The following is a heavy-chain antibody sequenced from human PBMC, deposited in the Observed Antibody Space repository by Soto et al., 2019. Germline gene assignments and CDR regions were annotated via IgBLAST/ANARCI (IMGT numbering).Heavy chain of an antibody. CDR1: GYSYTSYL. CDR3: ARTAAAGKYYYGVDV. V-gene: IGHV5-51*01. CDR2: IYPGDSDT. J-gene: IGHJ6*02. Sequence: GESLKISCTGSGYSYTSYLIGWVRQMPGKGLEWMGIIYPGDSDTRYSPSFQGQVTISADKSISTAYLQWSSLKASDTAIYYCARTAAAGKYYYGVDVWGQGTTVTVSS. D-gene: IGHD6-13*01.